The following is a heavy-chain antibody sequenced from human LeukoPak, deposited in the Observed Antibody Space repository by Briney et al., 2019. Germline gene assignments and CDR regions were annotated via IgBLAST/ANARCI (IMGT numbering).Heavy chain of an antibody. V-gene: IGHV1-2*04. Sequence: ASVKVSCKASGRTFTGYYMHWVRQAPGQGLEWMGWINPNSGGTNYAQKFQGWVTMTRDTSISTAYMELSRLRSDDTAVYYCARGYYDILTGYYEAFDYWGQGTLVTVSS. CDR2: INPNSGGT. D-gene: IGHD3-9*01. J-gene: IGHJ4*02. CDR3: ARGYYDILTGYYEAFDY. CDR1: GRTFTGYY.